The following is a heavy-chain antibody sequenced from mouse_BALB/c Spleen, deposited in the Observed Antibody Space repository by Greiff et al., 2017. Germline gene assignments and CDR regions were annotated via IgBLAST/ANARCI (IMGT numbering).Heavy chain of an antibody. D-gene: IGHD2-1*01. Sequence: EVQGVESGGGLVKPGGSLKLSCAASGFTFSSYAMSWVRQTPEKRLEWVATISSGGSYTYYPDSVKGRFTISRDNAKNTLYLQMSSLRSEDTAMYYCAREGPYGNYFDYWGQGTTLTVSS. V-gene: IGHV5-9-3*01. J-gene: IGHJ2*01. CDR3: AREGPYGNYFDY. CDR1: GFTFSSYA. CDR2: ISSGGSYT.